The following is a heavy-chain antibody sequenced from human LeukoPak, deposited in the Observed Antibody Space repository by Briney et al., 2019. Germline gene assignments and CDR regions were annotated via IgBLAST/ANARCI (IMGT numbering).Heavy chain of an antibody. J-gene: IGHJ4*02. V-gene: IGHV3-7*03. CDR3: ARDQYDTWSRRGNFDS. CDR1: GFTFNSYA. D-gene: IGHD3-3*01. Sequence: GGSLRLSCAASGFTFNSYAIHWVRQAPGKGLEWVANIKLDGSEKNYVDSVKGRFTISRDNTKNSLYLQMNSLRAEDTAVFYCARDQYDTWSRRGNFDSWGQGTLVIVSS. CDR2: IKLDGSEK.